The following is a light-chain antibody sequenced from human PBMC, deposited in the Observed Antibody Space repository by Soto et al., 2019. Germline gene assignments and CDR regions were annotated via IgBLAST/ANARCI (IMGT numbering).Light chain of an antibody. CDR1: QSVSSY. CDR3: QQRSNWPRA. CDR2: DAS. J-gene: IGKJ1*01. V-gene: IGKV3-11*01. Sequence: IVLTQSPATLSLSPGERATLSCRASQSVSSYLAWDRQRPGRAPRLLGYDASNSAAGIPARFSGSGSGTDFTLTISSLEPEDCAGYYCQQRSNWPRAFGQRTKVDI.